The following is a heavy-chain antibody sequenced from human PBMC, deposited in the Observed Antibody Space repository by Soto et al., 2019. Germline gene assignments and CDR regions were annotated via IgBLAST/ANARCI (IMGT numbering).Heavy chain of an antibody. V-gene: IGHV4-39*01. CDR3: ARLIGSRWYAYYYYGMDV. D-gene: IGHD6-13*01. J-gene: IGHJ6*02. Sequence: PSETLSLTCTVSGGSISSSSYYWGWIRQPPGKGLEWIGSIYYSGSTYYNPSLKSRVTISVDTSKNQFSLKLSSVTAADTAVYYCARLIGSRWYAYYYYGMDVWGQGTTVTVSS. CDR1: GGSISSSSYY. CDR2: IYYSGST.